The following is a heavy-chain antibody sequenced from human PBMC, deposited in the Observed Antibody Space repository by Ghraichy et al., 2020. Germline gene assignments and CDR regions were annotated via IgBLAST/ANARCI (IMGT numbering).Heavy chain of an antibody. CDR1: GGSISSYY. CDR3: ARGGGARYFDL. Sequence: TLSLTCTVSGGSISSYYCMWIRQPPGKGLEWIGYIYYSGSTNYNPSLKSRVTISVDTSKNQFSLRLSSVTAADTAVYYCARGGGARYFDLWGRGTLVTVSS. V-gene: IGHV4-59*01. D-gene: IGHD3-10*01. CDR2: IYYSGST. J-gene: IGHJ2*01.